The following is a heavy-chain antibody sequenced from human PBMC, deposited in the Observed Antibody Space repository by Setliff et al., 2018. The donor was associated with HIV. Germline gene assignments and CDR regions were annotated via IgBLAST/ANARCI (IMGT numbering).Heavy chain of an antibody. D-gene: IGHD2-21*02. CDR1: GTSFSDHY. V-gene: IGHV4-34*01. Sequence: SETLSLTCSVYGTSFSDHYWSWVRQTPGKGLEWIGEMNQSGTTNYNPSLKSRVTMSIDMSERQFSLKLTSVTAADTAVYYCVRWYYCVSGACYRADYWGQGTMVTVSS. J-gene: IGHJ4*02. CDR3: VRWYYCVSGACYRADY. CDR2: MNQSGTT.